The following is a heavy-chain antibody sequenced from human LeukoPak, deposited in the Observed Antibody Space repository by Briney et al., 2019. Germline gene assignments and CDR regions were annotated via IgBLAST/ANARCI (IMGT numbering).Heavy chain of an antibody. CDR1: GGSFSGYY. D-gene: IGHD5/OR15-5a*01. V-gene: IGHV4-34*01. Sequence: PSETLSLTCAVYGGSFSGYYWSWIRQPPGKGLEWIGEINHSGSTDYNPSLKSRVTISVDTSKNQFSLKLSSVTAADTAVYYCARNHVYGLLSNYYYYGMDVWGQGTTVTVSS. CDR3: ARNHVYGLLSNYYYYGMDV. CDR2: INHSGST. J-gene: IGHJ6*02.